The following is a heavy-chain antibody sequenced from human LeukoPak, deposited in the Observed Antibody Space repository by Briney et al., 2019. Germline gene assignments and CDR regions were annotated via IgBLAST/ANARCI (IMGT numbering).Heavy chain of an antibody. CDR3: AKDSRQLLWFGELSDFDY. V-gene: IGHV3-23*01. CDR1: GFTFSSYG. Sequence: GGSLRLSCAASGFTFSSYGMSWVRQAPGKGLEWVSAISGSGGSTYYADSAKGRFTISRDNSKNTLYLQMNSLRAEDTAVYYCAKDSRQLLWFGELSDFDYWGQGTLVTVSS. CDR2: ISGSGGST. J-gene: IGHJ4*02. D-gene: IGHD3-10*01.